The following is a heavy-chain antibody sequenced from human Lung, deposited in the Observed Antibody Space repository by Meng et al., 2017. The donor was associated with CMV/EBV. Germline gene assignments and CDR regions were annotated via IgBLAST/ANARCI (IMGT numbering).Heavy chain of an antibody. CDR2: VVYSGTT. V-gene: IGHV4-39*01. J-gene: IGHJ4*02. CDR3: ARHHHSPTFDY. Sequence: QRTLTGAGPGLVKPSETLSLTCTVSGGSISSSSYYWAWIRQPPGEGLEWIGSVVYSGTTYYTSSLKSRVSISVDTSKNQFSLKLSSVTAADTAVYYCARHHHSPTFDYWGQGTLVTVSS. CDR1: GGSISSSSYY. D-gene: IGHD1-14*01.